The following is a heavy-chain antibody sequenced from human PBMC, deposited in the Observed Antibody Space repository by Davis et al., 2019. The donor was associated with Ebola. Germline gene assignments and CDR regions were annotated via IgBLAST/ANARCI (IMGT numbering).Heavy chain of an antibody. Sequence: PGGSLRLSCAASGFTFSVSGMSWVRQAPGKGLEWVSGISASGRSTFYADSVKGRFTISSDRSQDTLYLQMTSLRAEDTALYYCAKHIGSYPGGIDYWGQGTLVTVSS. V-gene: IGHV3-23*01. CDR1: GFTFSVSG. CDR2: ISASGRST. D-gene: IGHD1-26*01. CDR3: AKHIGSYPGGIDY. J-gene: IGHJ4*02.